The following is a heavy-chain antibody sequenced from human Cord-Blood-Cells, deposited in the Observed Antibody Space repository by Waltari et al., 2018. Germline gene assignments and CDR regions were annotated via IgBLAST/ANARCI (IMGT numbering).Heavy chain of an antibody. V-gene: IGHV1-2*02. Sequence: QVQLVQSGAEVKKPGASVKVSCESPGYTFTGYYMHWVRQAPGQGLEWMGWIKPNSGGTNYAQKFQGRVTMTRDTSISTAYMELSRLRSDDTAVYYCARVPSRQLVGGFDYWGQGTLVTVSS. CDR1: GYTFTGYY. J-gene: IGHJ4*02. CDR3: ARVPSRQLVGGFDY. CDR2: IKPNSGGT. D-gene: IGHD6-6*01.